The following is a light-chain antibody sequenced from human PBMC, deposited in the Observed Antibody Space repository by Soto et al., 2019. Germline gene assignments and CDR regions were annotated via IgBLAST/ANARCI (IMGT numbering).Light chain of an antibody. V-gene: IGLV2-23*01. CDR2: EGT. CDR1: SSDVGGYKF. Sequence: QSVLTQPASVSGSPGQSITIPCTGTSSDVGGYKFVSWYQKHPGKAPKLTIYEGTKRASGISARFSGSKSGTTASLTISGLQAEDEAEYYCCSYAGDSTLVFGGGTKLTVL. J-gene: IGLJ3*02. CDR3: CSYAGDSTLV.